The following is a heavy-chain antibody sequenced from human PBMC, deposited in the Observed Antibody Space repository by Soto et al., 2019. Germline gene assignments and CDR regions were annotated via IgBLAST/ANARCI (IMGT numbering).Heavy chain of an antibody. Sequence: EVQLVESGGGLVKPGGSLRLSCAASGFTFSNAWMSWVRQAPGKGLEWVGRIKSKTDGGTTDYAAPVKVRVTISSDDSKNTLYMQMNSLKTEDTAVYYCTTVIRFSVIVVVVADHYWGQGTLVTVSS. CDR2: IKSKTDGGTT. CDR1: GFTFSNAW. CDR3: TTVIRFSVIVVVVADHY. V-gene: IGHV3-15*01. D-gene: IGHD2-15*01. J-gene: IGHJ4*02.